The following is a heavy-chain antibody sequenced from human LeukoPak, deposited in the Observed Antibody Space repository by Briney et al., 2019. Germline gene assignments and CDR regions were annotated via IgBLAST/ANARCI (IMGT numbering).Heavy chain of an antibody. D-gene: IGHD1-26*01. CDR2: ILHSGTT. V-gene: IGHV4-38-2*02. CDR1: GYSIDSGFY. CDR3: ARVGYSGSYYHAFEI. Sequence: PSETLSLTCTVSGYSIDSGFYWGWIRQPPGKGLEWVANILHSGTTYFNPSLQSRVTISVDTSKNQFSLKLATVAATDTAVYYCARVGYSGSYYHAFEIWGQGTMVTVSS. J-gene: IGHJ3*02.